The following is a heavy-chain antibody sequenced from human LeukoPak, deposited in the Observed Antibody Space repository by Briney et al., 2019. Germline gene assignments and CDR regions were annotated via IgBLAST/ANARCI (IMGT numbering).Heavy chain of an antibody. CDR2: ISYDGVDK. CDR3: AKDKVGGGWYEGNSDY. CDR1: QFIFNNYA. V-gene: IGHV3-30-3*01. J-gene: IGHJ4*02. Sequence: GRSLRLSCAASQFIFNNYAMSWVRQAPGKGLEWVASISYDGVDKYYADSLEGRFTISRDNSKNTLYLQMNSLRAKDTAVYYCAKDKVGGGWYEGNSDYWGQGTLVTVSS. D-gene: IGHD6-19*01.